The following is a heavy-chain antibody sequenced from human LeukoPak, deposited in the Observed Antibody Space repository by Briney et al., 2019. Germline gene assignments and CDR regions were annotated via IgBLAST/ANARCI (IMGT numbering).Heavy chain of an antibody. J-gene: IGHJ3*02. CDR2: INPIFGTA. CDR3: ARSLWWYPEDAFDI. Sequence: SVKVSCKASGYTFTGYYMHWVRQAPGQGLEWMGRINPIFGTANYAQKFQGRVTITTDESTSTAYMELSSLRSEDTAVYYCARSLWWYPEDAFDIWGQGTMVTVSS. D-gene: IGHD4-23*01. V-gene: IGHV1-69*05. CDR1: GYTFTGYY.